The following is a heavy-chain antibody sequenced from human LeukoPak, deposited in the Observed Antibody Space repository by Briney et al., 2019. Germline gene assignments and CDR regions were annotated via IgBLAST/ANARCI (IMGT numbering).Heavy chain of an antibody. CDR1: GGSISSSSYY. CDR2: IYYSGST. D-gene: IGHD4-23*01. J-gene: IGHJ4*02. V-gene: IGHV4-39*07. CDR3: AYGGNYAYYFDY. Sequence: PSETLSLTCTVSGGSISSSSYYWGWIRQPPGKGLEWIGSIYYSGSTYYNPSLKSRATISVDTSKNQFSLKLSSVTAADTAVYYCAYGGNYAYYFDYWGQGTLVTVSS.